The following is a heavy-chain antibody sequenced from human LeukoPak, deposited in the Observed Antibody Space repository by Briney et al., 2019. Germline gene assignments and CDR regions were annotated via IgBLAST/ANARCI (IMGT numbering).Heavy chain of an antibody. J-gene: IGHJ6*03. V-gene: IGHV3-13*01. Sequence: GGSLRLSCAASGFTFSSFDMHWVRQPPGQGLEWVSTIGTASDTYYPVSVEGRFTLSRDNAKNSLYLQMNSLTAGGTAVYYCARGPPRGKYYYMDVWGKGTTVTVSS. CDR2: IGTASDT. CDR3: ARGPPRGKYYYMDV. D-gene: IGHD1-1*01. CDR1: GFTFSSFD.